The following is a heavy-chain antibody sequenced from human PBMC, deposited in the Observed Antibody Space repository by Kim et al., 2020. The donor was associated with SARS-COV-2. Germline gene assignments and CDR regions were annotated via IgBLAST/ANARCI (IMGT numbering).Heavy chain of an antibody. CDR3: VKDSCSITGCYFSK. CDR2: ITGSSDKT. J-gene: IGHJ1*01. Sequence: GGSLRLSCAASGFSLSSYAMSWVRQAPGKGLEWVSTITGSSDKTYSVDSVKGRFSISRNNYKNMVYLEMNSLRAEDTATYYCVKDSCSITGCYFSKWGQG. V-gene: IGHV3-23*01. D-gene: IGHD2-2*01. CDR1: GFSLSSYA.